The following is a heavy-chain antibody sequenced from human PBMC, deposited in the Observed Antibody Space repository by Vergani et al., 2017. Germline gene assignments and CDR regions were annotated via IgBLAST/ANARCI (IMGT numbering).Heavy chain of an antibody. CDR3: ARWVEYYGSGSMYYYMDV. CDR1: GFTFSSYG. J-gene: IGHJ6*03. Sequence: QVQLVESGGGVVQPGRSLRLSCAASGFTFSSYGMHWVRQAPGKGLEWVAVISYDGSNKYYADSVKGRFTISRDNSKNTLYLQMNSLKTEDTAVYYCARWVEYYGSGSMYYYMDVWGKGTTVTVSS. CDR2: ISYDGSNK. V-gene: IGHV3-30*03. D-gene: IGHD3-10*01.